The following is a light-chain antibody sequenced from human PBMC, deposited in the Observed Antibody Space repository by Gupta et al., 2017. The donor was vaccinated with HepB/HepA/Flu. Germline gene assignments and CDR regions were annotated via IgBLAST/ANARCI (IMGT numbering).Light chain of an antibody. CDR1: SSNIGSKT. CDR3: ETWDDSPWSGV. J-gene: IGLJ2*01. CDR2: NNN. Sequence: QSVLTPPPSASGTPGQRVTISCSGSSSNIGSKTVNWYRQLPGPAPKLLIYNNNQRPSGVPDRFSGSKSGTSASLAISGLQSEDEADYYCETWDDSPWSGVFGGGTKLTVL. V-gene: IGLV1-44*01.